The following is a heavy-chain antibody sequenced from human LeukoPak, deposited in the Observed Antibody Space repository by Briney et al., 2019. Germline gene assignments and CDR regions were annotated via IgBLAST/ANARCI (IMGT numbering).Heavy chain of an antibody. V-gene: IGHV3-23*01. Sequence: GGSLRLSCAASGFTFSSYAMSWVRQAPGKGLEWVPFISSGGNTDYADSVKGRFTISRDNSQNTLYLQMNSPRAEDTAVYYCAKSVYYDGGGYYYTDYWGQGTLVTVSS. J-gene: IGHJ4*02. CDR1: GFTFSSYA. D-gene: IGHD3-22*01. CDR2: ISSGGNT. CDR3: AKSVYYDGGGYYYTDY.